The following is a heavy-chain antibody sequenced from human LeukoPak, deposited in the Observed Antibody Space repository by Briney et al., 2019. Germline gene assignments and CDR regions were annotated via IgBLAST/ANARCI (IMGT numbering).Heavy chain of an antibody. J-gene: IGHJ6*02. Sequence: PGGSLRLSCAASGFTFDDYAMHWVRQAPGKGLEWVSGISWNSGSIGYADSVKGRFTISRDNAKNSLYLQMNSLRAEDTALYYCAKIRGGWFEDPDGMDVWGQGTTVTVSS. CDR1: GFTFDDYA. CDR2: ISWNSGSI. D-gene: IGHD3-10*01. CDR3: AKIRGGWFEDPDGMDV. V-gene: IGHV3-9*01.